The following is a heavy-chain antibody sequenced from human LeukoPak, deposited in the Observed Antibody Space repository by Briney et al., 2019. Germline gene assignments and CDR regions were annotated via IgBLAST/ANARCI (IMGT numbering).Heavy chain of an antibody. CDR2: TYYRSKWYN. D-gene: IGHD1-26*01. V-gene: IGHV6-1*01. CDR3: ARNVIDGGSYHGGFVAFDI. CDR1: GDSVSSNSAA. Sequence: SQTLSLTCAISGDSVSSNSAAWNWIRQSPSRGLEWLGRTYYRSKWYNDYAVSVKSRITINPDTSKSQFSLQLNSVTPEDTAVYYCARNVIDGGSYHGGFVAFDIWGQGTMVTVSS. J-gene: IGHJ3*02.